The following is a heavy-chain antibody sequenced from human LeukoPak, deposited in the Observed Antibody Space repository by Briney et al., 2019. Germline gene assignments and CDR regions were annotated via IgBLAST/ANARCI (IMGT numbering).Heavy chain of an antibody. CDR3: ARDRGGFGELFGY. V-gene: IGHV3-48*03. CDR2: ISSSGSTI. CDR1: GFTFSSYE. J-gene: IGHJ4*02. Sequence: GGSLRLSCAASGFTFSSYEMNWVRQAPGQGLEWVSYISSSGSTIYYADSVKGRFTISRDNAKNSLYLQMNSLRAEDTAVYYCARDRGGFGELFGYWGQGTLVTVSS. D-gene: IGHD3-10*01.